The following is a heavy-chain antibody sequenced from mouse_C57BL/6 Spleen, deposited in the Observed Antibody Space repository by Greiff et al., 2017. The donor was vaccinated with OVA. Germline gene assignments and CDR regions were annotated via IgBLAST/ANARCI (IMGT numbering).Heavy chain of an antibody. CDR1: GYTFTSYW. V-gene: IGHV1-50*01. J-gene: IGHJ2*01. CDR3: ARRGATTGYFDY. D-gene: IGHD1-1*01. CDR2: IDPSDRYT. Sequence: QVQLQQPGAELVKPGASVKLSCKASGYTFTSYWMQWVKQRPGQGLEWIGEIDPSDRYTNYNQKFKGKATLTVDTSSSTAYMQLSSLTSEDSAVYYCARRGATTGYFDYWGQGTTLTVSS.